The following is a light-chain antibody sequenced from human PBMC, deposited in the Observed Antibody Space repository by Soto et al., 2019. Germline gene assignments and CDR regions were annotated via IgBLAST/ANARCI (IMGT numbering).Light chain of an antibody. Sequence: QSALTQPASVSGSPGQSITISCTGTSSDVGGYNYVSWYQQHPGKAPKLMIYEVSNRPSGVSNRFSGSKSGNTASLTISGLQAEDEGDYYCSSYAGSNNLVFGGGTKLTVL. V-gene: IGLV2-14*01. J-gene: IGLJ3*02. CDR2: EVS. CDR1: SSDVGGYNY. CDR3: SSYAGSNNLV.